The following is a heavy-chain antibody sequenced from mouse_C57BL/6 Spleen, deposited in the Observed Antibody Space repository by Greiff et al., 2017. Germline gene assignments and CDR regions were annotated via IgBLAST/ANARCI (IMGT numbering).Heavy chain of an antibody. CDR1: GFTFSSYA. V-gene: IGHV5-4*01. J-gene: IGHJ2*01. Sequence: DVKLVESGGGFVKPGGSLKPSCAASGFTFSSYAMSWVRQTPDMRLEWAATISDGGSYTFYPDNVKGRFTISRENAKNDLYLQMSHLKSKDTAMYYCARDRRDFDYRGQGTTLTV. CDR3: ARDRRDFDY. CDR2: ISDGGSYT.